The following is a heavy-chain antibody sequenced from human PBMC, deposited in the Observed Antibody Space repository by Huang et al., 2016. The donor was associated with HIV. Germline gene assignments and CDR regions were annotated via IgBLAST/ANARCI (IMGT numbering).Heavy chain of an antibody. CDR2: INYYGST. V-gene: IGHV4-39*01. Sequence: QPRLQESGPGLVKPSATLSLTCTVSGVSVTRSPWYWVWVRQSPGKGIEWIASINYYGSTYYKSSLKSRLTTSLDTSKNQFSLKLTSVTAADTAVYFCARDIAIFGEPLDSWGQGTAVTVSS. D-gene: IGHD3-3*01. J-gene: IGHJ4*02. CDR1: GVSVTRSPWY. CDR3: ARDIAIFGEPLDS.